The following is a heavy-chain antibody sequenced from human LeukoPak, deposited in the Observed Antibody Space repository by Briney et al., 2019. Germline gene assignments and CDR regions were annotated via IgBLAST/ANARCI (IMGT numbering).Heavy chain of an antibody. V-gene: IGHV3-11*01. Sequence: GGSLRPSCAASGFTFSDYYMSWIRQAPGKGLEWVSYISSSGSTIYYADSVKGRFTISRDNAKNSLYLQMNSLRAEDTAVYYCAREDDYYGSGSYYNVVDYWGQGTLVTVSS. CDR3: AREDDYYGSGSYYNVVDY. J-gene: IGHJ4*02. CDR2: ISSSGSTI. CDR1: GFTFSDYY. D-gene: IGHD3-10*01.